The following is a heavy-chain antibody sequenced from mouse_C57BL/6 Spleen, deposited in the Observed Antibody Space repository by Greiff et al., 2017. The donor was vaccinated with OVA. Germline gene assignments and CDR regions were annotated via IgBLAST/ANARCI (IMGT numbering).Heavy chain of an antibody. D-gene: IGHD2-10*02. J-gene: IGHJ2*01. CDR1: GYTFTSYW. CDR2: IHPNSGST. CDR3: ARGGPSSYFDY. V-gene: IGHV1-64*01. Sequence: QVQLQQPGAELVKPGASVKLSCKASGYTFTSYWMHWVTQRPGQGLEWIGMIHPNSGSTNYNEKFKSKATLTVDKSSSTAYMQLSSLTSEDSAVYYCARGGPSSYFDYWGQGTTLTVSS.